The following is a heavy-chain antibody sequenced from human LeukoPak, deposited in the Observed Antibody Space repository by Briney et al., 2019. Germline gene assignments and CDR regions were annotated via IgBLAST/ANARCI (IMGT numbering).Heavy chain of an antibody. CDR2: MKRDGSEI. D-gene: IGHD3-10*01. CDR3: AKFIRALLEYYFGY. Sequence: GGSLRLSCSASGFTFSTYWMSWVRQAPGKGLEWVANMKRDGSEIYYVDSVKGRFTISRDNAKNSLFLQMNSLRAEDTAVYYCAKFIRALLEYYFGYWGQGTLVTVSS. J-gene: IGHJ4*02. V-gene: IGHV3-7*03. CDR1: GFTFSTYW.